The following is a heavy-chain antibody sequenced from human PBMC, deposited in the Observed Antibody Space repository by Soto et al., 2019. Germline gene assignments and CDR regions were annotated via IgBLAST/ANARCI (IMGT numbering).Heavy chain of an antibody. CDR3: ARERGNYDFWSGYHDY. V-gene: IGHV3-33*01. D-gene: IGHD3-3*01. CDR2: IWYDGSNK. CDR1: GLSLSSYG. Sequence: GSLRLSCAVSGLSLSSYGMHWVRQAPGKGLEWVAVIWYDGSNKYYADSVKGRFTISRDNSKNTLYLQMKSMRAEDTAVYYCARERGNYDFWSGYHDYWGQGTLVTVSS. J-gene: IGHJ4*02.